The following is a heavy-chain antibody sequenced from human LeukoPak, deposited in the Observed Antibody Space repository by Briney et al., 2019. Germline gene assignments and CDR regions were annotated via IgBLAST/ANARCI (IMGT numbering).Heavy chain of an antibody. CDR2: ISSSGRSI. J-gene: IGHJ4*02. V-gene: IGHV3-48*02. CDR1: EFXSSSYS. CDR3: ARVYCSGDSCYSDY. Sequence: GGSLRLSCAVSEFXSSSYSMNWVRQAPGKGLEWVSYISSSGRSIYYADSVKGRFTISRDNAKNSLYLQMNSLRDEDTAVYYCARVYCSGDSCYSDYWGQGTLVTVSS. D-gene: IGHD2-15*01.